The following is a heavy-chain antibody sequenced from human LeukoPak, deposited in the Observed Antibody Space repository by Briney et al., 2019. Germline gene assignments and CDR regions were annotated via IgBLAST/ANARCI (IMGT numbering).Heavy chain of an antibody. V-gene: IGHV4-39*01. Sequence: SETLSLTCTVSGGSISSSSYYWGWIRQPPGKGLEWIGSIYYSGSTCYNPSLKSRVTISIDTSKNQFSLRLSSVTAADTAVYYCARHAVATAIQDYWGQGTLVSVSS. D-gene: IGHD2-21*02. CDR3: ARHAVATAIQDY. CDR2: IYYSGST. CDR1: GGSISSSSYY. J-gene: IGHJ4*02.